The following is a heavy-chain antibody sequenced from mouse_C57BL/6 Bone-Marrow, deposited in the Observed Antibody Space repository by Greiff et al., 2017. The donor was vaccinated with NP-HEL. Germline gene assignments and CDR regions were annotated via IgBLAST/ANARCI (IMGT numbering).Heavy chain of an antibody. CDR2: IDPENGDT. V-gene: IGHV14-4*01. J-gene: IGHJ3*01. CDR1: GFNIKDDY. D-gene: IGHD1-1*01. CDR3: TTDYGSSSWVAY. Sequence: VQLQQSGAELVRPGASVKLSCTASGFNIKDDYMHWVKQRPEQGLEWIGWIDPENGDTEYASKFQGKATITADTSSNTAYLQLSSLTSEDAAVYYCTTDYGSSSWVAYWGQGTLVTVSA.